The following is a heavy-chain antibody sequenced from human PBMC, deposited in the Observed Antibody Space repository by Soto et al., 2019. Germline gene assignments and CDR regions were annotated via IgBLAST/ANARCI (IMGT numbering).Heavy chain of an antibody. CDR3: ARGAPLDSSNWFFDF. J-gene: IGHJ5*01. V-gene: IGHV1-8*01. D-gene: IGHD6-13*01. Sequence: ASVKVSCKASGYTFTNFDITWVRKAAGQGLEWMGWMNPTSGDTVLAQKFEGRVTMTKNTSINTAYMDLTSLRSEDTAIYYCARGAPLDSSNWFFDFWGHGTLVTVSS. CDR1: GYTFTNFD. CDR2: MNPTSGDT.